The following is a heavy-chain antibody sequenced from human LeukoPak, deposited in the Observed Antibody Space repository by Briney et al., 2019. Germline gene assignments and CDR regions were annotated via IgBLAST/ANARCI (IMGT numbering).Heavy chain of an antibody. J-gene: IGHJ4*02. D-gene: IGHD2-2*01. CDR3: ARGSYCSSTTCGNFDY. Sequence: PGGSLRLSCAASGFTFSSYWMHWVRQAPGKGLVWVSRIDSDGSSTGYADSVKGRFTISRDNAKNTLYLQMNSLSAEDTAVYYCARGSYCSSTTCGNFDYWGQGILVTVSS. V-gene: IGHV3-74*01. CDR2: IDSDGSST. CDR1: GFTFSSYW.